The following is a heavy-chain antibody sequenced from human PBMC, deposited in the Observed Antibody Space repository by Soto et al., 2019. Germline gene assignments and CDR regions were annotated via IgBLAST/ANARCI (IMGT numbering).Heavy chain of an antibody. J-gene: IGHJ6*02. V-gene: IGHV1-69*13. D-gene: IGHD2-2*02. CDR1: GGTFSSYA. CDR2: IIPIFGTA. CDR3: AEDIVVVPAAIIGANYYYGMDV. Sequence: ASVKVSFKASGGTFSSYAISWVRQAPGQGLEWMGGIIPIFGTANYAQKFQGRVTITADESTSTAYMELSSLRSEDTAVYYCAEDIVVVPAAIIGANYYYGMDVWGQGTTVTVSS.